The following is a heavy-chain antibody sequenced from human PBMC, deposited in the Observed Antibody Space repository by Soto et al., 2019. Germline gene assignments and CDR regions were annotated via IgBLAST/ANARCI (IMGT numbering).Heavy chain of an antibody. CDR3: ARENYYGSYWYFDL. J-gene: IGHJ2*01. CDR2: IRYSGTT. D-gene: IGHD3-10*01. Sequence: QVQLXESGPGLVKPSETLSLICTVSGGSISSYYWTWIRQPPGKGLEWIGYIRYSGTTNYNPSLKSRVTISVDTSKNQFSLKLSSVTAADTAVYYCARENYYGSYWYFDLWGRGTLVTVSS. V-gene: IGHV4-59*01. CDR1: GGSISSYY.